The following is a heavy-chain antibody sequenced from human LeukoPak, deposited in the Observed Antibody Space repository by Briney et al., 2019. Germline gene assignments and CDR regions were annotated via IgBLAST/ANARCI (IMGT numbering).Heavy chain of an antibody. CDR3: ARDVLNRCIGGICPIDD. Sequence: ASVKVSCKASGYTFTRYGITWVRQAPGQGLEWMGWISTYDGDTYYAQKFQGRATMTRDTSTTTAYMELRGLRSDDAALYYCARDVLNRCIGGICPIDDWGQGTLVTVSS. CDR1: GYTFTRYG. CDR2: ISTYDGDT. V-gene: IGHV1-18*04. J-gene: IGHJ4*02. D-gene: IGHD2-15*01.